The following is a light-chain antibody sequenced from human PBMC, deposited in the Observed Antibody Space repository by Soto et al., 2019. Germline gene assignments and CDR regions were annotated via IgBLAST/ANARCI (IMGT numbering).Light chain of an antibody. CDR1: SSNIGSNT. J-gene: IGLJ2*01. V-gene: IGLV1-44*01. CDR2: NNN. CDR3: AAWDDSLHGVV. Sequence: QSVLTQPPSASGTPGQRVTISCSGSSSNIGSNTVSWYQQLPGTAPKLLIYNNNERPSGVPDRFSGSQSGTSASPAISGLQSEDEADYYCAAWDDSLHGVVFGGGTKLTVL.